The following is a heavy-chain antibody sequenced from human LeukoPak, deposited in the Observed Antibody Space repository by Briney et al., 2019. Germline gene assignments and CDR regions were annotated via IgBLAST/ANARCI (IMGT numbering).Heavy chain of an antibody. J-gene: IGHJ2*01. D-gene: IGHD1-1*01. Sequence: GGSLRLSCAASGFTFSNYWMSWVRQAPGKGLVWVASINADGRAINYADSVKGRFTISRDNAKNTLYLQMNSLRTEDTAVYYCARAGNDYIDLWGHGTQVTVSS. CDR2: INADGRAI. CDR3: ARAGNDYIDL. V-gene: IGHV3-74*01. CDR1: GFTFSNYW.